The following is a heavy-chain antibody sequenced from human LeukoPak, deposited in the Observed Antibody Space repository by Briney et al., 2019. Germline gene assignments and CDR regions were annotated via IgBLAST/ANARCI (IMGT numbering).Heavy chain of an antibody. J-gene: IGHJ6*02. CDR1: GYTFTSYG. Sequence: ASVKVSCKASGYTFTSYGISWVRQAPGQGLEWMGWISAYNGNTNYAQKLQGRVTMTTDTSTSTAYMELRSLRSDDTAVYYCARDSGYGDYGQIYYYYGMDVWGQGTTVTVSS. CDR2: ISAYNGNT. CDR3: ARDSGYGDYGQIYYYYGMDV. D-gene: IGHD4-17*01. V-gene: IGHV1-18*01.